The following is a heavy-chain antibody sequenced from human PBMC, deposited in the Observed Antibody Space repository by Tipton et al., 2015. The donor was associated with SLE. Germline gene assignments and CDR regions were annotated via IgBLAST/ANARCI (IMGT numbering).Heavy chain of an antibody. V-gene: IGHV3-7*04. J-gene: IGHJ3*01. CDR2: IKKDGSQK. CDR3: VGGNFNYEDAVDV. Sequence: GSLRLSCEASGLIFNHYWMNWVRQAPGKGLEWVANIKKDGSQKFYVDSVKGRFTISRDNAKKSLSLQMNSLRAEDTAVYYCVGGNFNYEDAVDVWGRGTMVTVSS. CDR1: GLIFNHYW. D-gene: IGHD1-7*01.